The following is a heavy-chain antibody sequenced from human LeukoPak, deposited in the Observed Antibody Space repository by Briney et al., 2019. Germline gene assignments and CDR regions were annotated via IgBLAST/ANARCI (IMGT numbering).Heavy chain of an antibody. CDR3: GYTNNFYH. Sequence: GGSLRLSCVASGLTFSGQWLNWVRQAPGQGLEWVANIKHDGREKYYVDSVKGRFTISRDDGQNSQSLHMNTVRAEDTAVYYCGYTNNFYHWGQGALVVVSA. CDR1: GLTFSGQW. D-gene: IGHD3-16*02. CDR2: IKHDGREK. V-gene: IGHV3-7*01. J-gene: IGHJ4*02.